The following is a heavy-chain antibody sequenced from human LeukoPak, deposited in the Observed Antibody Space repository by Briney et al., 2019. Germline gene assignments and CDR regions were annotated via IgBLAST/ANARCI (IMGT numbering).Heavy chain of an antibody. CDR3: ARERTMVRGVYDAFDI. J-gene: IGHJ3*02. D-gene: IGHD3-10*01. CDR1: GGSISTSSYY. Sequence: SETLSLTCTVSGGSISTSSYYWGWVRQPPGKGLEWIGNIFYSGSTYYNPSLKSRVTISVDTSKNQFSLKLSSVTAADTAVCYCARERTMVRGVYDAFDIWGQGTMVTVSS. CDR2: IFYSGST. V-gene: IGHV4-39*07.